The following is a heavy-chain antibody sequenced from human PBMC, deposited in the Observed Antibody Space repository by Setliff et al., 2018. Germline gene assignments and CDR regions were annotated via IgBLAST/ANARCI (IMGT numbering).Heavy chain of an antibody. CDR2: ISSSGSTT. Sequence: GGSLRLSCAASGFTFSDHYMTWIRQAPGKGPEWVSYISSSGSTTLYADSVRGRFSISRDNIKNSLYLQMNSLRSEDTAVYYCARALGGNYFDYWGPGILVTVSS. V-gene: IGHV3-11*01. CDR1: GFTFSDHY. CDR3: ARALGGNYFDY. D-gene: IGHD2-15*01. J-gene: IGHJ4*02.